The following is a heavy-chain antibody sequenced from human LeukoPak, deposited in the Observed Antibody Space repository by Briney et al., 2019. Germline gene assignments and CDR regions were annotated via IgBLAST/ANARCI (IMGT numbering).Heavy chain of an antibody. CDR3: ARDPDYGDYGDY. Sequence: PGRSLRLSCAASGFTFSNYGIHWVRQAPGKGLEWVAVVWYDGSNKYYADSVKGRFTISRDNSRNTLYLQMNSLRAEDTAVYYCARDPDYGDYGDYWGQGTLVTVSS. CDR1: GFTFSNYG. J-gene: IGHJ4*02. V-gene: IGHV3-33*01. D-gene: IGHD4-17*01. CDR2: VWYDGSNK.